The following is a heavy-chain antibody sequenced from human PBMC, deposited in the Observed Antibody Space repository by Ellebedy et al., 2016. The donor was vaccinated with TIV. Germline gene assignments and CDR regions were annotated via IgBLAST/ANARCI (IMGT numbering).Heavy chain of an antibody. CDR3: AREAGISSFRHWYIDL. CDR1: GFTFNNHA. Sequence: PGGSLRLSCEASGFTFNNHAVSWVRQAPGKGLEWISGTGSTFSADSVQVRFTVSRDNSKQMVYLQMNSLTSEDTGVYYCAREAGISSFRHWYIDLWGRGTLVIVSS. V-gene: IGHV3-53*01. D-gene: IGHD6-6*01. J-gene: IGHJ2*01. CDR2: TGST.